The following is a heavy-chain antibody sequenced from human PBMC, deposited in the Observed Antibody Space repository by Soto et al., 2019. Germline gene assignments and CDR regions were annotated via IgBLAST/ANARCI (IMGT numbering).Heavy chain of an antibody. CDR1: GFTLSSYA. CDR3: AKDRVTVVGYDAFDI. J-gene: IGHJ3*02. CDR2: ISGSGGST. D-gene: IGHD6-19*01. V-gene: IGHV3-23*01. Sequence: GGSLRLSCAASGFTLSSYARSCVRQAPGKGLEWVSGISGSGGSTYYAASVKGRFTISRDNSKNTLYLQMNSLRAEDTAVYYCAKDRVTVVGYDAFDIWGQGTMVTVSS.